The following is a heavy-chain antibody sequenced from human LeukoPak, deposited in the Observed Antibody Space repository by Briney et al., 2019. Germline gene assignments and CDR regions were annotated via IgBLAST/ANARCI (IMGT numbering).Heavy chain of an antibody. Sequence: GASVKVSCKASGGTFSSYAISWVRQAPGQGLEWMGGIIPIFGTANYAQKFQGRVTITADESTSTVYMELSSLRSEDTAVYYCASRTPYVGYSSGWYSLDYWGQGTLVTVSS. D-gene: IGHD6-19*01. V-gene: IGHV1-69*13. CDR3: ASRTPYVGYSSGWYSLDY. J-gene: IGHJ4*02. CDR1: GGTFSSYA. CDR2: IIPIFGTA.